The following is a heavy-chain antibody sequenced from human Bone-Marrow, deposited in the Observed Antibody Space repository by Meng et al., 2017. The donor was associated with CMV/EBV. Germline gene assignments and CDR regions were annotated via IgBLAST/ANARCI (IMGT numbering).Heavy chain of an antibody. V-gene: IGHV4-31*02. CDR2: IYSSGST. D-gene: IGHD6-6*01. J-gene: IGHJ4*02. Sequence: VSGGSIRRGGYYWSWIRQHPGKGLEWIGYIYSSGSTYYNPSLKRRVTISVDTSKNQFSLKLSSVTAADTAVYYCARDHGSSSGYFDYWGQGTLVTVSS. CDR3: ARDHGSSSGYFDY. CDR1: GGSIRRGGYY.